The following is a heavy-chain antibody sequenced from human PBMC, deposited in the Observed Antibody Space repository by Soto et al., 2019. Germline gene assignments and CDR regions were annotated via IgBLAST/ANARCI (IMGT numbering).Heavy chain of an antibody. CDR3: ARGYCSSTSCYVFDY. CDR1: GYTFTSYA. Sequence: QVQLVQSGAEVKKPGASVKVSCKASGYTFTSYAMHRVRQAPGQRLEWMGWINAGNGNTKYSQKFQGRVTITRDTSASTAYMELSSLRSEDTAVYYCARGYCSSTSCYVFDYWGQGTLVTVSS. CDR2: INAGNGNT. J-gene: IGHJ4*02. V-gene: IGHV1-3*01. D-gene: IGHD2-2*01.